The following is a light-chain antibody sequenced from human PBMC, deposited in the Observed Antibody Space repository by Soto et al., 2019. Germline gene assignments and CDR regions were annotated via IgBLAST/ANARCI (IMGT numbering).Light chain of an antibody. CDR3: QQYNSYSWT. CDR2: DAS. Sequence: DIQMTQSPSTLSASVGDRVTITCRASQSISSWLAWYQQKPGKAPKLLIYDASSFESGVPSRFSGSGSGTEFTLTISRLQPDDFATYYCQQYNSYSWTFGPGTKVEIK. CDR1: QSISSW. V-gene: IGKV1-5*01. J-gene: IGKJ1*01.